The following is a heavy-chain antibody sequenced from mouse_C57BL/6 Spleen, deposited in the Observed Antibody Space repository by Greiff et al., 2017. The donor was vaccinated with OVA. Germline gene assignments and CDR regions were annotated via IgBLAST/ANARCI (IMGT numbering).Heavy chain of an antibody. Sequence: QVQLQQPGAELVMPGASVKLSCKASGYTFTSYWMHWVKQRPGQGLEWIGEIDPSDSYTNYNQKFKGKSTLTVDKSSSTAYMQLSSLTSEDSAVYYCARAAQARHGFAYWGQGTLVTVSA. CDR1: GYTFTSYW. V-gene: IGHV1-69*01. J-gene: IGHJ3*01. CDR2: IDPSDSYT. CDR3: ARAAQARHGFAY. D-gene: IGHD3-2*02.